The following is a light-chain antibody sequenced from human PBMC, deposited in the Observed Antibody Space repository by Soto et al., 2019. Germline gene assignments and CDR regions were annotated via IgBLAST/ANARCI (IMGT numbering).Light chain of an antibody. J-gene: IGKJ1*01. CDR3: QQRSNWPPT. CDR1: QSVSSY. V-gene: IGKV3-11*01. CDR2: DAS. Sequence: EIVLTQSPATLSLSPGERATLSCRASQSVSSYLAWYQQKPGQAPRLLIYDASNRATGIPARFSGSGSGTDFTLTISSLEPEDFAVYYCQQRSNWPPTFSQGIKVEIK.